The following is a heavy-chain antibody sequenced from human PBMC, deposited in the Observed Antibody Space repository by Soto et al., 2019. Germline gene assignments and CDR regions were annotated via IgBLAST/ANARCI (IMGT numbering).Heavy chain of an antibody. CDR1: GFTFTHYA. D-gene: IGHD3-10*01. Sequence: PVGSLRLSCAASGFTFTHYAMHWVRQAPGKGLEWVAVISYDGGTKYYADSVKGRFTISRDNSKNTLFLQMDSLIPEDTAVYFCARESERGGYFDYWGQGTLVTVSS. CDR3: ARESERGGYFDY. J-gene: IGHJ4*02. CDR2: ISYDGGTK. V-gene: IGHV3-30-3*01.